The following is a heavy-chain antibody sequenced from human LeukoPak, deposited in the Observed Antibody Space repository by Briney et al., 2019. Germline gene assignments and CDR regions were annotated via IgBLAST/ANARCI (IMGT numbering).Heavy chain of an antibody. CDR1: GFTFSSHG. CDR2: ITGSGDGT. D-gene: IGHD6-6*01. J-gene: IGHJ6*04. CDR3: ARLYSSSDV. Sequence: PGGSLRLSCAASGFTFSSHGMTWVRQAPGKGLEWASAITGSGDGTYYADSVKGRFTISRDNSKNTLYLQMNSLRAEDTAVYYCARLYSSSDVWGKGTTVTVSS. V-gene: IGHV3-23*01.